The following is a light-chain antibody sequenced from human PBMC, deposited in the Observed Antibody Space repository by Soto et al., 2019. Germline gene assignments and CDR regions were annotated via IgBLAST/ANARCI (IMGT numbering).Light chain of an antibody. CDR2: AAS. Sequence: IQLTQSPSSLSASVGGAVTITCRASQGISSYLAWYQQKPGIAPKLLIYAASTLQSGVPSRFSGSGSGTEFTLTISSLQPEDFATYYCQQLNSFPLTFGGGTKVDI. J-gene: IGKJ4*01. V-gene: IGKV1-9*01. CDR3: QQLNSFPLT. CDR1: QGISSY.